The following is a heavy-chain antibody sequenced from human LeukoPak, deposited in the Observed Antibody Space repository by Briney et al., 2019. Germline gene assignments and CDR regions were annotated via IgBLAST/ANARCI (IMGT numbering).Heavy chain of an antibody. CDR1: GFSVSSKY. CDR3: ARDRGRYYMDV. Sequence: GGSLRLSCAASGFSVSSKYMSWVRQAPGKGLEWVSVIYSGGSTYYADSVKGRFTISRENAKNSLYLQMNSLRAGDTAVYYCARDRGRYYMDVWGKGTTVTISS. CDR2: IYSGGST. D-gene: IGHD6-25*01. V-gene: IGHV3-53*01. J-gene: IGHJ6*03.